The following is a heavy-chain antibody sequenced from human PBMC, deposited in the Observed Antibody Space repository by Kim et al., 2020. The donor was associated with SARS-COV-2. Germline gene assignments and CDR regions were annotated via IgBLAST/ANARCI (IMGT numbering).Heavy chain of an antibody. CDR2: IIPILGIA. CDR3: ARVTPERHLEN. Sequence: SVKVSCKASGGTFSSYAISWVRQAPGQGLEWMGRIIPILGIANYAQKFQGRVTITADKSTSTAYMELSSLRSEDTAVYYCARVTPERHLENWGQGTLVTVSS. J-gene: IGHJ4*02. D-gene: IGHD1-1*01. V-gene: IGHV1-69*04. CDR1: GGTFSSYA.